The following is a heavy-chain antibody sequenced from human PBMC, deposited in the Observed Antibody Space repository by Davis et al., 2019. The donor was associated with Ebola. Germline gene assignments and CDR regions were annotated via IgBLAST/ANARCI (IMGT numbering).Heavy chain of an antibody. Sequence: PGGSLRLSCAASGFTFSSYWMHWVRQAPGKGLVWVSRINSDGSSTSYADSVKGRFTISRDNAKNTLYLQMNSLRAEDTAVYYCARNFRGNPYYYYYGMDVWGQGTTVTVSS. J-gene: IGHJ6*02. CDR2: INSDGSST. D-gene: IGHD3-16*01. CDR1: GFTFSSYW. V-gene: IGHV3-74*01. CDR3: ARNFRGNPYYYYYGMDV.